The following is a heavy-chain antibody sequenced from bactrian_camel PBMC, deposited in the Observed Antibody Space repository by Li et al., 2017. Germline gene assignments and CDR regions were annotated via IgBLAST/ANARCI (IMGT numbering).Heavy chain of an antibody. D-gene: IGHD2*01. CDR2: LSVDGST. J-gene: IGHJ6*01. Sequence: HVQLVESGGGSVQAGDSLRLSCTASGFSFDDSDMAWYQYHRTPRQCELVSSLSVDGSTKYADSVKGRFTISQDNAKNTLYLQMNSLKPEDTAMYYCAAALVACHLGPFGYWGQGTQVTVS. CDR1: GFSFDDSD. V-gene: IGHV3S55*01. CDR3: AAALVACHLGPFGY.